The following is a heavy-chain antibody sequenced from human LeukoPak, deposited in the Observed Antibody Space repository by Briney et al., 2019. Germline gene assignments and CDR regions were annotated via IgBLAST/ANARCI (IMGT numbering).Heavy chain of an antibody. CDR3: AREGAGRDGYNLMFGY. J-gene: IGHJ4*02. CDR1: GYTFTGYY. V-gene: IGHV1-2*06. D-gene: IGHD5-24*01. Sequence: GASVKVSCKASGYTFTGYYMHWVRQAPGQGLEWMGRINPNSGGTNYAQKFQGRVTVTRDTSISTAYMELSRLRSDDTAVYYCAREGAGRDGYNLMFGYWGQGTLVTVSS. CDR2: INPNSGGT.